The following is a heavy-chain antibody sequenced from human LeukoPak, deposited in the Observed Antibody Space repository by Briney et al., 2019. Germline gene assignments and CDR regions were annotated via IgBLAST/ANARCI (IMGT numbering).Heavy chain of an antibody. CDR1: GFTFSSYG. CDR2: ISYDGSNK. CDR3: EKELRGYSYGEH. D-gene: IGHD5-12*01. Sequence: GGSLRLSCAASGFTFSSYGMHWVRQAPGKGLEWVAVISYDGSNKFYRDAVKGRFTISRDNSKNMLYLQMNSLRAEDTAVYYCEKELRGYSYGEHWGQGILVTVSS. J-gene: IGHJ1*01. V-gene: IGHV3-30*18.